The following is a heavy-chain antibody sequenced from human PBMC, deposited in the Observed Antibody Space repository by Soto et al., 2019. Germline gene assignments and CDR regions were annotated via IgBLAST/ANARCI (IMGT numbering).Heavy chain of an antibody. CDR1: GFTFSSYW. CDR3: ARDKYSSSWYYFDY. Sequence: GGSLRLSCAASGFTFSSYWMSWVRQAPGKGLEWVANIKQDGSEKYYVDSVKGRFTISRYNAKNSLYLQMNSLRAEDTAVYYCARDKYSSSWYYFDYWGQGTLVTVSS. CDR2: IKQDGSEK. J-gene: IGHJ4*02. V-gene: IGHV3-7*01. D-gene: IGHD6-13*01.